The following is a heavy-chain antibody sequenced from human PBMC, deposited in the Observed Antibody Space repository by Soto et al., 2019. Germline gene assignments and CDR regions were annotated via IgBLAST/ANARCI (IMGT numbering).Heavy chain of an antibody. Sequence: GASVKVSCKASGYTFTSYGISWVRQAPGQGLEWMGWISAYNGNTNYAQKLQGRVTMTTDTSTSTAYMELRSLRSDDTAVYYCARDLKNFWSGREFDPWGQGTLVTVSS. J-gene: IGHJ5*02. V-gene: IGHV1-18*01. CDR3: ARDLKNFWSGREFDP. CDR2: ISAYNGNT. D-gene: IGHD3-3*01. CDR1: GYTFTSYG.